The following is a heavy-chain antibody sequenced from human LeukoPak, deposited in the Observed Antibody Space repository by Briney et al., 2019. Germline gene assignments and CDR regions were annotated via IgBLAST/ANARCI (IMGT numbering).Heavy chain of an antibody. CDR2: NRSSGRTI. D-gene: IGHD4-17*01. CDR1: GFTFSSYE. V-gene: IGHV3-48*03. J-gene: IGHJ4*02. CDR3: AREVDYGDYVDY. Sequence: GGSLRLSSAASGFTFSSYEMNWVRQAPGKGLEWVSYNRSSGRTIYYGDYVKGRFNISRDNANNSLYLQMNSLRAEDTAVYYCAREVDYGDYVDYWGQGTLVTVSS.